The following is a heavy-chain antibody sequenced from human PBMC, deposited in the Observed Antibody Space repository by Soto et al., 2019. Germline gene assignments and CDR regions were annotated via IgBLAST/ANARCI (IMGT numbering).Heavy chain of an antibody. V-gene: IGHV3-33*01. D-gene: IGHD6-19*01. CDR3: ARPLEQWQLGFGMDV. CDR2: VWYDGSKK. J-gene: IGHJ6*01. CDR1: GFTLRTYG. Sequence: GGSLRLSCAASGFTLRTYGMHWVRQAPGKGLEWVAVVWYDGSKKYYADSVKGRFTVSRDNSKNTLYLQMNSLRAEDTAVYYCARPLEQWQLGFGMDVWGQGSLVTVSS.